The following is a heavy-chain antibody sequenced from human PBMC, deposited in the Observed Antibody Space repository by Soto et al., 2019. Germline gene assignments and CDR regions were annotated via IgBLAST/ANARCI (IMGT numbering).Heavy chain of an antibody. V-gene: IGHV3-30*18. CDR1: GFTFSSYG. D-gene: IGHD6-13*01. J-gene: IGHJ6*02. Sequence: GRSLRLSCAASGFTFSSYGMHWVLQGTGKCLAWVAVISYDASNKYYAYSVKGRFTISRDDSKNTLYLQMNSLRAEDTAVYYCAKDLRIAAAGKFYYYYGMDVWGQGATVTVSS. CDR3: AKDLRIAAAGKFYYYYGMDV. CDR2: ISYDASNK.